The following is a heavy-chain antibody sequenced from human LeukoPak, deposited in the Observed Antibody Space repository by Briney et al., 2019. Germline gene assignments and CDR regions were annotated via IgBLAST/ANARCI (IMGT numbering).Heavy chain of an antibody. CDR1: GFTVSDNY. Sequence: GGSLRLSCAASGFTVSDNYVSWVRQAPGKGLEWVSAIYSGGTTYYADSVRGRFTISRDSSKNSLHLQMNSLRAEDTAVYYCAKARVGCTNYAFDIWGQGTMVTVSS. V-gene: IGHV3-53*01. CDR2: IYSGGTT. CDR3: AKARVGCTNYAFDI. J-gene: IGHJ3*02. D-gene: IGHD2-8*01.